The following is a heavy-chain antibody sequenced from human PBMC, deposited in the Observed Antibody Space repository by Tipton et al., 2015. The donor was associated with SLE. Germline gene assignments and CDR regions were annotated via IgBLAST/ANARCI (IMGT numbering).Heavy chain of an antibody. CDR3: AKDRIYGSGSSLGAFDI. CDR2: ISYDGSNK. CDR1: GFTFSSYA. Sequence: SLRLSCAASGFTFSSYAMHWVRQAPGKGLEWVAVISYDGSNKYYADSVKGRFTISRDNSKNTLYLQMNSLRAEDTAVYYCAKDRIYGSGSSLGAFDIWGQGTMVTVSS. V-gene: IGHV3-30-3*01. J-gene: IGHJ3*02. D-gene: IGHD3-10*01.